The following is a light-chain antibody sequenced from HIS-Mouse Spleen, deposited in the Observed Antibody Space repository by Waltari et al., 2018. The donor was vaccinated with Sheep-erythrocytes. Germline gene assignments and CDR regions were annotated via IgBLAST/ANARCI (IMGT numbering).Light chain of an antibody. CDR2: AAS. CDR1: QGISSY. CDR3: QQLNSYPST. Sequence: DIQLTQSPSFLSASVGDRVTITCRASQGISSYLAWYQQKPGKAPKLLIYAASTLQSGVPSRFSGSGSGTESTLTISSLQPEDFATYYCQQLNSYPSTFGPGTKVDIK. J-gene: IGKJ3*01. V-gene: IGKV1-9*01.